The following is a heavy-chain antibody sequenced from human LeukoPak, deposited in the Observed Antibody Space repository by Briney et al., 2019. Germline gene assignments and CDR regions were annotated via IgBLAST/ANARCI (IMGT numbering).Heavy chain of an antibody. Sequence: PGGSLRLSCVASGFXFSDYAMDWVRQAPGKGLEWVSVIRSSGDTTYYADFVKGRFTISRDNSKNTLYLQMNSLRAEDTAVYYCAKGYYASGSSLSAFDYWGQGTLVTVSS. CDR3: AKGYYASGSSLSAFDY. J-gene: IGHJ4*02. D-gene: IGHD3-10*01. CDR2: IRSSGDTT. V-gene: IGHV3-23*01. CDR1: GFXFSDYA.